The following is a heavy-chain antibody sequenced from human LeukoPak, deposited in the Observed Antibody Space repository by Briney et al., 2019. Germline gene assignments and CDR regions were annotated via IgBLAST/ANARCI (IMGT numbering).Heavy chain of an antibody. CDR3: TRGYYYDSSGYKPDDY. V-gene: IGHV3-49*03. D-gene: IGHD3-22*01. CDR2: IRSKAYGGTT. CDR1: GFTFGDYA. J-gene: IGHJ4*02. Sequence: HPGGSLRLSCTASGFTFGDYAMSWFRQAPGKGLEWVGFIRSKAYGGTTEYAASVKGRFTISRDDSKSIAYLQMNSLKTEDTAVYYCTRGYYYDSSGYKPDDYWGQGTLVTVSS.